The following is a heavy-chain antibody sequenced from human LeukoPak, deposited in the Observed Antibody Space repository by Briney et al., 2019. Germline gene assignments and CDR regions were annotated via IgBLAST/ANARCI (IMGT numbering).Heavy chain of an antibody. V-gene: IGHV3-15*01. CDR3: ATDFYDST. D-gene: IGHD3-22*01. Sequence: GGSLRLSCTASGFTFGDFAMSWFRQAPGKGLEWVGRIRSNSDGGTIDYAAPVKGRFTLSRDDSKTTLYLQMNSLQTEDTAVYYCATDFYDSTWGQGTLVTVSS. J-gene: IGHJ5*02. CDR1: GFTFGDFA. CDR2: IRSNSDGGTI.